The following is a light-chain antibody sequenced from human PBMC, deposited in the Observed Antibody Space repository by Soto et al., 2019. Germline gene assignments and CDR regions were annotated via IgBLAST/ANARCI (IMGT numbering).Light chain of an antibody. V-gene: IGKV3-20*01. CDR2: GTS. J-gene: IGKJ2*01. CDR1: QRMSSNY. Sequence: LVLTQSPGTLSLSPGERATLSCRASQRMSSNYLAWYQQKPGQAPRLLIYGTSSRATGIPDRFSGSGSGTDFTLTISRLEPEDSAVYYCQQYGTLPPRYTFGQGTKLEI. CDR3: QQYGTLPPRYT.